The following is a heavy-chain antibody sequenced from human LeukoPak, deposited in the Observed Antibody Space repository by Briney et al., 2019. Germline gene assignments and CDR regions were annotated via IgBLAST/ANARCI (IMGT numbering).Heavy chain of an antibody. D-gene: IGHD3-9*01. Sequence: GRSLRLSCVAAGFTFNTYGMHWVRQAPGKGLEWVAVISYDGSNKYYADSVKGRFTISRDNSKNTLYLQMNSLRAEDTAVYYCAKDRYFLGSRNYFDYWGQGTLVTVSS. CDR2: ISYDGSNK. CDR3: AKDRYFLGSRNYFDY. CDR1: GFTFNTYG. J-gene: IGHJ4*02. V-gene: IGHV3-30*18.